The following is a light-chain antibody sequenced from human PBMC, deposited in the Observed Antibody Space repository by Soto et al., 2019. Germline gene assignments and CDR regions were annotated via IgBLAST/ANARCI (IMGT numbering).Light chain of an antibody. J-gene: IGKJ2*01. CDR2: DAS. CDR3: QQRSNWPPYN. Sequence: EIVLTQSPATLSLSPGERATLSCSASQSVSSYLAWYQQKPGHAPSLLIYDASIRATGIPDRSSGSGSGKDFTIKISSLETEDFAVYYCQQRSNWPPYNFGQGTKLEIK. CDR1: QSVSSY. V-gene: IGKV3-11*01.